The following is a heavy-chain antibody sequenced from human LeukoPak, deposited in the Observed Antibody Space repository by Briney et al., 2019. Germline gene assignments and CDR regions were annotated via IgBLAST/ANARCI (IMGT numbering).Heavy chain of an antibody. D-gene: IGHD3-3*01. CDR1: GGSISDYY. Sequence: SETLSLTCTVSGGSISDYYWNWIRQPPGKGLEWIGYIYYSGSNTYNPSLKSRVTISVDTPKNQFSLKLRSVTAADTAVYYCARGDFCSKSNCYLRPIDVWGKGTTVTVSS. CDR3: ARGDFCSKSNCYLRPIDV. V-gene: IGHV4-59*01. CDR2: IYYSGSN. J-gene: IGHJ6*03.